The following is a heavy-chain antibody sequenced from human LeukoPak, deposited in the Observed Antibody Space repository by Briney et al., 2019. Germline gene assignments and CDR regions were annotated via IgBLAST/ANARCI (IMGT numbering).Heavy chain of an antibody. V-gene: IGHV3-30*02. D-gene: IGHD3-10*01. CDR1: GFIFSDYG. Sequence: GGSLRLSCPASGFIFSDYGMHWVRQAPGKGLEWVTMVRNDGGDNYYADSVSGRFTISRDNSKNTLYLQMNSLRPEDTAVYYCAKHYYGSGSQKYYFDYWGQGTLVTVSS. J-gene: IGHJ4*02. CDR3: AKHYYGSGSQKYYFDY. CDR2: VRNDGGDN.